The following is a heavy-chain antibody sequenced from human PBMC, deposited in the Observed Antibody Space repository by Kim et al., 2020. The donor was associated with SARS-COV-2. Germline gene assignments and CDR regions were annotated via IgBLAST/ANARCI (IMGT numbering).Heavy chain of an antibody. D-gene: IGHD6-13*01. V-gene: IGHV3-23*01. CDR2: ISASGGST. CDR3: AQLFIAATGNP. CDR1: GFTFSSYA. J-gene: IGHJ5*02. Sequence: AGSLRLSCAASGFTFSSYAMSWVRQAPGKGLESVSSISASGGSTYYADSVKGRFTISRDNSKNTLYLQMNGLRAEDTAVYYCAQLFIAATGNPWGQGTLVTVSS.